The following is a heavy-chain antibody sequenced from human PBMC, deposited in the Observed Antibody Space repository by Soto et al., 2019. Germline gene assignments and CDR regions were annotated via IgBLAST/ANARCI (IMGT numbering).Heavy chain of an antibody. V-gene: IGHV4-34*01. J-gene: IGHJ3*02. CDR1: GGSFSGYY. CDR2: INHSGST. D-gene: IGHD4-17*01. CDR3: ARECLYGDYNAFDI. Sequence: QVQLQQWGAGLLKPSEPLSLTCAVYGGSFSGYYWSWMRQPPGKGLEWIGEINHSGSTNYNPSLKSRVTISVDTSKNQFSLKLSSVTAADTAVYYCARECLYGDYNAFDIWGQGTMVTVSS.